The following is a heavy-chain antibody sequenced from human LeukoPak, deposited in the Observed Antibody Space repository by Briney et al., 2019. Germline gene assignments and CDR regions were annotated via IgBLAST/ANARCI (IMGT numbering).Heavy chain of an antibody. CDR3: ARGYSIVVASYMDV. V-gene: IGHV1-2*02. CDR2: INPNSGGT. J-gene: IGHJ6*03. Sequence: GASVKVSCKASGYTFTGYYMHWVRQAPGQGLEWMGWINPNSGGTNYAQKFQGRVTMTRDTSISTAYMELSRLRSDDTAVYYCARGYSIVVASYMDVWGKGTTVTVSS. CDR1: GYTFTGYY. D-gene: IGHD2-21*01.